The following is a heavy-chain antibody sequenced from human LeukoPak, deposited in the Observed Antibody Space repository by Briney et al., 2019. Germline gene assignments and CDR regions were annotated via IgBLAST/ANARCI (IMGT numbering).Heavy chain of an antibody. CDR3: AGGRQLPNAFAI. D-gene: IGHD6-6*01. V-gene: IGHV1-2*02. J-gene: IGHJ3*02. CDR2: INPNSGGT. Sequence: ASVKVSCKASGYTFTGYYMHWVRQAPGQGLEWMGWINPNSGGTNFAQRFQGRVTMTRDTSISTAYMELSRLRSDDTAVYYCAGGRQLPNAFAIWGQGTMVTVSS. CDR1: GYTFTGYY.